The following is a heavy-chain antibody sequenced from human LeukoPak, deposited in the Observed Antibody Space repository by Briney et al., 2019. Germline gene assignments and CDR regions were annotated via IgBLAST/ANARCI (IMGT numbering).Heavy chain of an antibody. CDR2: IYYSGST. CDR3: ARHEGSGWYHWFDP. D-gene: IGHD6-19*01. CDR1: GGSISSYY. V-gene: IGHV4-59*08. J-gene: IGHJ5*02. Sequence: SETLSLTCTVSGGSISSYYWSWIRQPPGKGLEWIGYIYYSGSTNYNPSLKSRVTISVDTSKNQFSLKLSSVTAADTALYYCARHEGSGWYHWFDPWGQGTLVTVSS.